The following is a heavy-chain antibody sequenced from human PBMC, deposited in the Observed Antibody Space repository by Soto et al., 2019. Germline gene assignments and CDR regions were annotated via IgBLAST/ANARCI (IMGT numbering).Heavy chain of an antibody. D-gene: IGHD3-3*01. J-gene: IGHJ4*02. V-gene: IGHV3-48*02. CDR2: ITNGGTTL. CDR3: ATPVVRFLEWTTDY. CDR1: GFTFSSYS. Sequence: DVQLVESGGGLVQPGGSLRLSCAASGFTFSSYSMNWVRQAPGKGLEWISYITNGGTTLYYADSVKGRFTISGDNAKNSLYLHMNTLRDDDTAVYYCATPVVRFLEWTTDYWGQGTLVTVSS.